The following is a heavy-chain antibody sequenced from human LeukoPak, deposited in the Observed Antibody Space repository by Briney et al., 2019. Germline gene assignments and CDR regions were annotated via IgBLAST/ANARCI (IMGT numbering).Heavy chain of an antibody. D-gene: IGHD3-22*01. J-gene: IGHJ4*02. Sequence: SVKVSCKASGFTFTSSAVQWVRQARGQRLEWIGWIVVGSGNTNYAQKFQERVTITRDMPTSTAYMELSSLRSEDTAVYYCAAGNYYDSSGYYYWGQGTLVTGPS. CDR2: IVVGSGNT. V-gene: IGHV1-58*01. CDR3: AAGNYYDSSGYYY. CDR1: GFTFTSSA.